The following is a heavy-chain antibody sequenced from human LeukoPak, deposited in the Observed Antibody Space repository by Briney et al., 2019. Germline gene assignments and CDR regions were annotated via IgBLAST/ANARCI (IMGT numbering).Heavy chain of an antibody. CDR3: AKDYYGSSTPL. CDR2: ISHDGSNK. J-gene: IGHJ4*02. Sequence: GRSLRLSCAASGFTFSSYGMHWVRQAPGKGLEWVAVISHDGSNKYYADSVKGRFTISGDNSKNTLYLQMNSLRAEDTAVYYCAKDYYGSSTPLWGQGTLVTVSS. D-gene: IGHD6-6*01. CDR1: GFTFSSYG. V-gene: IGHV3-30*18.